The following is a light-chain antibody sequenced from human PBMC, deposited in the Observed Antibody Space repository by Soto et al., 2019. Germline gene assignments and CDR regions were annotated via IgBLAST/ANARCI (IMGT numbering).Light chain of an antibody. J-gene: IGKJ3*01. V-gene: IGKV1-39*01. CDR1: QSISSY. CDR3: QQSYSTPPFT. Sequence: DIQMTQYPSSLSASVGDRVTITCRASQSISSYLNWYQQKPGKAPKLLIYAASSLQSGVPSRFSGSGSGTDFTLTISSLQPEDFATYYCQQSYSTPPFTFGPGTKSGYQT. CDR2: AAS.